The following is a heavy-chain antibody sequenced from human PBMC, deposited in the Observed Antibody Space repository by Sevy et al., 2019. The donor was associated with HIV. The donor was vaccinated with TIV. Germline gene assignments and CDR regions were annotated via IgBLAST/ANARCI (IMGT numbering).Heavy chain of an antibody. V-gene: IGHV4-34*01. Sequence: WETLSLTCAVHDGSFSGYYWNWIRQLPGKELEWIGEINESGITNYNPSLKSRVTISVDTSKKEFSLKLNSVTAADTGVYFCARSPPVVVVPGAPSWFDPWGQGTLVTVSS. CDR3: ARSPPVVVVPGAPSWFDP. CDR2: INESGIT. CDR1: DGSFSGYY. J-gene: IGHJ5*02. D-gene: IGHD2-2*01.